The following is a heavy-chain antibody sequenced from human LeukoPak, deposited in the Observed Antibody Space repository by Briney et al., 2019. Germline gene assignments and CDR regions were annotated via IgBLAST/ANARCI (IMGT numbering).Heavy chain of an antibody. J-gene: IGHJ4*02. CDR3: ARQVRTGVAGTPFFDY. V-gene: IGHV4-4*07. Sequence: PSETLSLTCTVSGDSISNYFWTCIRQPAGKGLEWIGRFYTSGTTNYNPSLKSRVTMSADTSKNQFSLQLTSVTAADTAVYYCARQVRTGVAGTPFFDYWGQGTLVTVSS. CDR1: GDSISNYF. CDR2: FYTSGTT. D-gene: IGHD6-19*01.